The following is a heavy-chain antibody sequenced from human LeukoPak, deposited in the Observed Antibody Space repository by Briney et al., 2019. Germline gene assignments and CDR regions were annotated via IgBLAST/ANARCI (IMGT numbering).Heavy chain of an antibody. CDR1: GFTFSSYA. J-gene: IGHJ4*02. CDR3: AKGAPDYYGSGSYVDY. V-gene: IGHV3-23*01. CDR2: ISGSGGST. Sequence: GGSLRLSCAASGFTFSSYAMSWVRQAPGKGLEWVSAISGSGGSTYYADSVKGRFTISRDNSKNTLYLQMNSLRAEDTAAYYCAKGAPDYYGSGSYVDYWGQGTLVTVSS. D-gene: IGHD3-10*01.